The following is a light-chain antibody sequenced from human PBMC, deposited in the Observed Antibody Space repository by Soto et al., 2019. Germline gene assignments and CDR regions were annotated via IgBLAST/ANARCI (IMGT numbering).Light chain of an antibody. Sequence: EIVLTQSPGTLSLSPGGRATLSCRASQSVSSSNLAWYQQKPGQAPRXLIYGASTRATGIPARFSGSGSGTEFTLTISSLQSEDFAVYYCQQYNDWPRTFGQGTKVDIK. V-gene: IGKV3-15*01. J-gene: IGKJ1*01. CDR2: GAS. CDR3: QQYNDWPRT. CDR1: QSVSSSN.